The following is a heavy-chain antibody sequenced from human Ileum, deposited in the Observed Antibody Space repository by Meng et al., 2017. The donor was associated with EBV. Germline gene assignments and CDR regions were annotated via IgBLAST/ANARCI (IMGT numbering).Heavy chain of an antibody. CDR3: ARGWDTAMDSG. D-gene: IGHD5-18*01. Sequence: QVQRQESAPGLGKPSETLALTCTVSGGSVSICSYYWSWIRQPPGKGLEWIGYIYYSGTTNYNPSLESRVTISVDTSKNQFSLKLRSVAASETAVYYCARGWDTAMDSGWGQGTLVTVSS. V-gene: IGHV4-61*01. CDR2: IYYSGTT. CDR1: GGSVSICSYY. J-gene: IGHJ4*02.